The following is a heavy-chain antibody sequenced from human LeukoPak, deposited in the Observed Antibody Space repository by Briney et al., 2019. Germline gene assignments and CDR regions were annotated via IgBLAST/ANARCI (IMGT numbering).Heavy chain of an antibody. CDR1: GGSISSSSYY. J-gene: IGHJ4*02. CDR3: ARHNYDFWSGFLGPVDY. CDR2: IYYSGST. D-gene: IGHD3-3*01. Sequence: SETLSLTCTVSGGSISSSSYYWGWIRQPPGKGLEWIGNIYYSGSTYYSPSLKSRVTISVDTSKNQFSLKLSSVTAADTAVYYCARHNYDFWSGFLGPVDYWGQGTLVTVSS. V-gene: IGHV4-39*01.